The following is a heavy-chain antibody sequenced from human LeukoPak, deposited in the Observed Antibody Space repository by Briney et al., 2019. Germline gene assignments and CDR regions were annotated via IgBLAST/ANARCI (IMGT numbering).Heavy chain of an antibody. V-gene: IGHV4-4*07. CDR1: YDSIGTYL. CDR2: IFASGST. Sequence: SETLSLTCTVSYDSIGTYLWNWVRQPAGKGLEWIGRIFASGSTFYSPSLKSRVTMSVDTSKSQFSLKLNSVTAADTAVYYCARGAGYSREVNYYYYMDVWGKGTAVTVSS. D-gene: IGHD1-26*01. CDR3: ARGAGYSREVNYYYYMDV. J-gene: IGHJ6*03.